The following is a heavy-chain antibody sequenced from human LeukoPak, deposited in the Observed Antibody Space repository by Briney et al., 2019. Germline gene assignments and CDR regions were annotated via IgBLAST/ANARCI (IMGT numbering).Heavy chain of an antibody. CDR3: ARGRYVRYSYSHYFDY. CDR1: GGSFSGYY. CDR2: INHSGST. J-gene: IGHJ4*02. Sequence: SETLSLTCAVYGGSFSGYYWSWIRQPPGKGLEWIGEINHSGSTNYNPSLKSRVTISVDTSKNQFSLKLSSVPAADTAVYYCARGRYVRYSYSHYFDYWGQGTLVTVSS. V-gene: IGHV4-34*01. D-gene: IGHD5-18*01.